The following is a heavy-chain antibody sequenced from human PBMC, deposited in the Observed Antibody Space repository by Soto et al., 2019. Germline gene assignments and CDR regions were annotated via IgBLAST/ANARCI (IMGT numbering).Heavy chain of an antibody. CDR2: ITTDKGKT. CDR1: GYTFTTYG. Sequence: GASVKVSCKTSGYTFTTYGISWVRQAPGQGLEWMGWITTDKGKTTYAQKFQGRVTMTTDTSTSTAYMELRSRRSDDTAVYYCATRSPAFDYWGQGTLVTVSS. V-gene: IGHV1-18*01. CDR3: ATRSPAFDY. J-gene: IGHJ4*02.